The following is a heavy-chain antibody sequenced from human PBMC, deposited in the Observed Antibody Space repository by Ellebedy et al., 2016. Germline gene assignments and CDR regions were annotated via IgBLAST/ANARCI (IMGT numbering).Heavy chain of an antibody. J-gene: IGHJ4*02. Sequence: GSLRLSXTVSGGSVSGATYYWNWIRQPPGKGLEWIGNIYYSGSSNYNPSLRSRVTMSVDRSKNQFSLKLTSVTAADTGTYFCARADYWSGYAPWHLNVWGRGALVTISS. CDR2: IYYSGSS. D-gene: IGHD3-3*01. CDR1: GGSVSGATYY. CDR3: ARADYWSGYAPWHLNV. V-gene: IGHV4-61*01.